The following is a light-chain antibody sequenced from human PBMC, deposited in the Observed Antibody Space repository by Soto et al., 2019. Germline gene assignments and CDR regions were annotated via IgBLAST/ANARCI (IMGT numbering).Light chain of an antibody. Sequence: SASLACRASQSVRSKLAWYKQKTGKXPXXXIYNAYSLQSGVTTRISGSGYATDSTLTSIRQQNEASATYYCEHRDITWTFGDGTKV. J-gene: IGKJ1*01. CDR1: QSVRSK. CDR2: NAY. CDR3: EHRDITWT. V-gene: IGKV1-39*01.